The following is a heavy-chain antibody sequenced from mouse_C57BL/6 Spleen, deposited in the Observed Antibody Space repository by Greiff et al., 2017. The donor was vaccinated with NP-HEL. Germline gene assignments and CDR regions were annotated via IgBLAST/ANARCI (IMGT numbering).Heavy chain of an antibody. CDR1: GYTFTSYW. CDR3: ARAGNHWYFDV. CDR2: IDPSDSYT. V-gene: IGHV1-50*01. J-gene: IGHJ1*03. Sequence: QVQLQQPGAELVKPGASVKLSCKASGYTFTSYWMQWVKQRPGQGLEWIGEIDPSDSYTNYNQKFKGKATLTVDTSSSTAYMQLSSLTSEDSAVYYCARAGNHWYFDVWGTGTTVTVSS.